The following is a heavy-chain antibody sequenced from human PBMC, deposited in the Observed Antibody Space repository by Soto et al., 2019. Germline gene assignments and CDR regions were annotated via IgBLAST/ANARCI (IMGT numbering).Heavy chain of an antibody. J-gene: IGHJ4*01. CDR2: ITGTSGNT. CDR3: ATRPPVGPHTSPLDY. CDR1: GLTFNNHD. V-gene: IGHV3-23*01. Sequence: GGSLRLSCAASGLTFNNHDMTWVRQAPGKGLEWVSVITGTSGNTDYADSVRGRFIISRDNSKNTLYLQMSSLRAGDTAVYYCATRPPVGPHTSPLDYWGRGTLVTVSS.